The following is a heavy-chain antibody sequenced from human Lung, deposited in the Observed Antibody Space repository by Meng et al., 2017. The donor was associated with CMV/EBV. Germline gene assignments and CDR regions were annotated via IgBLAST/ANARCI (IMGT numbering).Heavy chain of an antibody. CDR3: AGLLPSGKYVHHWFDP. Sequence: SETLSLXCAVSGGVINVYYWSWIRQPPGKGLEWVGSISYDGTTSYNPSLNSRVTISLDTSKSQFSLKLTSVTAADTALYYCAGLLPSGKYVHHWFDPWGQGTXVTVSS. V-gene: IGHV4-59*12. D-gene: IGHD3-10*02. CDR2: ISYDGTT. J-gene: IGHJ5*01. CDR1: GGVINVYY.